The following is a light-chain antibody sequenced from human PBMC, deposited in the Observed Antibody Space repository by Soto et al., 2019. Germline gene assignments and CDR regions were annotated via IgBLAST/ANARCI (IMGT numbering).Light chain of an antibody. V-gene: IGLV2-14*01. Sequence: QSVLTQPASVSGSPGQSITISCTGTNSDIGGYYYVSWYQHHPGKAPKLMIYQVTNRPSGVSNRFSGSKSGNTASLTISGLQAEDEADYYCTSYSSSNTFYVFXAGTKVTAL. CDR3: TSYSSSNTFYV. J-gene: IGLJ1*01. CDR1: NSDIGGYYY. CDR2: QVT.